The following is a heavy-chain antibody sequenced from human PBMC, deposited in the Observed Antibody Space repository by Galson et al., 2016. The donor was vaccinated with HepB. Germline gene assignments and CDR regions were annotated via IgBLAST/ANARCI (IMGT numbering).Heavy chain of an antibody. D-gene: IGHD5-24*01. V-gene: IGHV3-30*03. J-gene: IGHJ4*02. Sequence: YLRLSCAASAFTFSTYGMHWVRQAPGKGLERVAVISYDGSKKYYADSVKGRFTISRDNAKNTLYLQMNSLRVEDTAVYYCARDHGGYNSMDYWGQGTLVTVSS. CDR3: ARDHGGYNSMDY. CDR1: AFTFSTYG. CDR2: ISYDGSKK.